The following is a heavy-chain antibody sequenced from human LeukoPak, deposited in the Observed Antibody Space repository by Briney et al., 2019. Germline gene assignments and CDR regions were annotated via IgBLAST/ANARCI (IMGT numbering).Heavy chain of an antibody. V-gene: IGHV1-18*01. J-gene: IGHJ6*02. CDR3: ARISNPYRSSTSCLYYYYGMDV. CDR2: ISAYNGNT. D-gene: IGHD2-2*01. Sequence: ASVKVSCKASGYTFTSYGISWVRQAPGQGLEWMGWISAYNGNTNYAQKLQGRVTMTTDTSTSTAYMELRSLRSDDTAVYYCARISNPYRSSTSCLYYYYGMDVWGQGTTVTVSS. CDR1: GYTFTSYG.